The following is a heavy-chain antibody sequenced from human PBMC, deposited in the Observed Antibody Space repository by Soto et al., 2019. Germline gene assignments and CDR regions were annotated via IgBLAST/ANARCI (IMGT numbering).Heavy chain of an antibody. J-gene: IGHJ2*01. CDR1: GGSISSYY. D-gene: IGHD3-22*01. V-gene: IGHV4-59*01. CDR3: ARGAPYSDTSAYYWYFDL. CDR2: IYYSGSS. Sequence: KTSETLSLTCTVSGGSISSYYWSWIRQPPGKGLEWIAYIYYSGSSNYNPSLESRVTVSVDTSKNQFSLQLNSVTAADTAVYYCARGAPYSDTSAYYWYFDLWGRGTLVTVSS.